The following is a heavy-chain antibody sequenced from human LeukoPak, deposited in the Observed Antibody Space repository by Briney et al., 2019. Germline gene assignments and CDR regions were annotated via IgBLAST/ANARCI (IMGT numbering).Heavy chain of an antibody. V-gene: IGHV3-30*02. CDR3: VKVDYGSGIL. Sequence: PGGSLRLSCAASGFTLSSYGMHWVRQAPGKGLEWVAFIQYDGSNKNYADSVKGRFTISRDNSKNTLYLQMNSLRAEDTAVYYCVKVDYGSGILWGQGTLVTVSS. D-gene: IGHD3-10*01. CDR1: GFTLSSYG. J-gene: IGHJ4*02. CDR2: IQYDGSNK.